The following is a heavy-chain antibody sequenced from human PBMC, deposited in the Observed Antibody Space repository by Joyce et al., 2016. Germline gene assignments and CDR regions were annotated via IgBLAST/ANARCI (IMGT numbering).Heavy chain of an antibody. J-gene: IGHJ4*02. CDR2: LSSSSSYI. D-gene: IGHD2-8*01. Sequence: EVQLVESGGGLVKPGGSLRLSCAASGFTFSSYSMGCVRQAPGKGLEWVSSLSSSSSYIKYTDSVKGRFTISRDNAKNSLYLQMNSLRVEDTAVYYCARSSYTNGIFDYWGQGTLVTVSS. CDR3: ARSSYTNGIFDY. CDR1: GFTFSSYS. V-gene: IGHV3-21*01.